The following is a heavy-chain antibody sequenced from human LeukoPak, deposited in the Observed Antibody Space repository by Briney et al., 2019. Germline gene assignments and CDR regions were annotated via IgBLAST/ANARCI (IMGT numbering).Heavy chain of an antibody. V-gene: IGHV3-30*02. J-gene: IGHJ6*03. CDR3: AKGSKEVLFTRDHYMDV. CDR2: IRYDGSNK. D-gene: IGHD3-3*01. CDR1: GFTFSSYA. Sequence: GGTLRLSCAASGFTFSSYAMHWVRQAPGKGLEWVTFIRYDGSNKYYADSVKGRFTISRDNSKNTLYLQMNSLRAEDTAVYYCAKGSKEVLFTRDHYMDVWGKGTTVTISS.